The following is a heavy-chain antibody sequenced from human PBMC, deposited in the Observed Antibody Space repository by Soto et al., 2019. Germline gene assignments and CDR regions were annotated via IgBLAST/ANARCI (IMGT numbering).Heavy chain of an antibody. Sequence: SLRLSCAASGFTVSSNYMSWVRQAPGKGLEWVSVIYSGGSTYYADSVKGRFTISRDNSKNTLYLQMNSLRAEDTTVYYCARGVKESYFDYWGQGTLVTVSS. CDR1: GFTVSSNY. J-gene: IGHJ4*02. V-gene: IGHV3-66*01. CDR3: ARGVKESYFDY. CDR2: IYSGGST. D-gene: IGHD3-10*01.